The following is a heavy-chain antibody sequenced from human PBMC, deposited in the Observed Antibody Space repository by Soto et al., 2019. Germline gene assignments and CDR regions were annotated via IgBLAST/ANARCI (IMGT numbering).Heavy chain of an antibody. D-gene: IGHD2-2*01. V-gene: IGHV3-23*01. CDR1: GFTFSSYA. J-gene: IGHJ6*03. CDR3: AKGRYCSSTSCYRGYYYYYMDV. Sequence: GGSLRLSCAASGFTFSSYAMSWVRQAPGKGLEWVSAISGSGGSTYYADSVKGRFTISRDNSKNTLYLQMNSLRAEDTAVYYCAKGRYCSSTSCYRGYYYYYMDVWGKGTTVTVSS. CDR2: ISGSGGST.